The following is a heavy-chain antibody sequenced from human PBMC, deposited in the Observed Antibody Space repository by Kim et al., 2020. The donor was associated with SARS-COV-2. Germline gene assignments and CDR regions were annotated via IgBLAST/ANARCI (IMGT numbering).Heavy chain of an antibody. CDR1: GGSISSYY. J-gene: IGHJ3*02. CDR3: ARDTSPPGYDFWSGYYSKPEAFDI. CDR2: IYYSGST. V-gene: IGHV4-59*01. Sequence: SETLSLTCTVSGGSISSYYWSWIRQPPGKGLEWIGYIYYSGSTNYNPSLKSRVTISVDTSKNQFSLKLSSVTAADTAVYYCARDTSPPGYDFWSGYYSKPEAFDIWGQGTMVTVSS. D-gene: IGHD3-3*01.